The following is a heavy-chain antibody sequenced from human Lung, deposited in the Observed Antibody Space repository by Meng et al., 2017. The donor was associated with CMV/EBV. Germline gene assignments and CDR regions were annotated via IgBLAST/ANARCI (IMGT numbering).Heavy chain of an antibody. V-gene: IGHV2-26*01. J-gene: IGHJ6*02. CDR3: ARIPAAIGGYYYYVMDV. CDR1: GFSLSNARMG. Sequence: SGPTLVKPTATLTLTCTVSGFSLSNARMGVSWIRQPPGKALEWLAHIFSNDEKSYSTSLKSRLTISKDTSKSQVVLTMTNMDPVDTATYYCARIPAAIGGYYYYVMDVWGQGTAVTVSS. CDR2: IFSNDEK. D-gene: IGHD2-2*01.